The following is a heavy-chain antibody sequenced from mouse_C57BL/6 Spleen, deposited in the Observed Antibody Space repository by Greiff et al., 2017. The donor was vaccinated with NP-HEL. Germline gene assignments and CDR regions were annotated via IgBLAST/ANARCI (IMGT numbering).Heavy chain of an antibody. V-gene: IGHV1-4*01. J-gene: IGHJ2*01. Sequence: VQLQQSGAELARPGASVKMSCKASGYTFTSYTMHWVKQRPGQGLEWIGYINPSSGYTKYNQKFKDKATLTADKSSSTAYMQLSSLTSEDSAVYYCARSLLLRRDFDYWGQGTTLTVSS. CDR2: INPSSGYT. CDR1: GYTFTSYT. D-gene: IGHD1-1*01. CDR3: ARSLLLRRDFDY.